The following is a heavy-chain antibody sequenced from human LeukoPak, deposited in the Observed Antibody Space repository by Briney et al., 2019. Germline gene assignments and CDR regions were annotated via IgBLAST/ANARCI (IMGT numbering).Heavy chain of an antibody. V-gene: IGHV3-30*03. D-gene: IGHD6-19*01. J-gene: IGHJ4*02. Sequence: PGGSLRLSCAASGFTFATYGMHWLRQAPGGGLEWVAVISYDGTNTYYADSVRGRFTISRDNSKNTPYLQMNSLRGEDTAVYYCALPTAHNSGWYAIFDYWGQGTLVTVSS. CDR1: GFTFATYG. CDR2: ISYDGTNT. CDR3: ALPTAHNSGWYAIFDY.